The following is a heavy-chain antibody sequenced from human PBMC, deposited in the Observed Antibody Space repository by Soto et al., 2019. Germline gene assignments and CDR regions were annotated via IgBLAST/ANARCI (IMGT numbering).Heavy chain of an antibody. J-gene: IGHJ5*01. CDR3: AREKHPWVAVPVRQLKSTWWFDS. D-gene: IGHD6-19*01. V-gene: IGHV4-34*01. CDR2: INPSGST. CDR1: GESFSVYY. Sequence: PSETLSLTCGVYGESFSVYYWGWIRQPPGKGLEWIGEINPSGSTNYNPSLKSRVTISVDTSKNHLSLKLSSVTAADTAVYYCAREKHPWVAVPVRQLKSTWWFDSWGQGTLVTISS.